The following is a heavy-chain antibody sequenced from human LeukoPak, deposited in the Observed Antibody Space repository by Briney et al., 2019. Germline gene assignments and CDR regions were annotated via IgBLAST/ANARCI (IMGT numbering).Heavy chain of an antibody. CDR1: GGSISSYY. V-gene: IGHV4-4*07. J-gene: IGHJ4*02. CDR2: IYTSGST. Sequence: KPSETLSLTCTVSGGSISSYYWSWIRQPAGKGLEWIGRIYTSGSTNYNPSLKSRVTMSVDTSKNQFSLKLSSVTAADTALYYCARDIISVSGTTGYYFDYWGQGTLVTVSS. CDR3: ARDIISVSGTTGYYFDY. D-gene: IGHD1-14*01.